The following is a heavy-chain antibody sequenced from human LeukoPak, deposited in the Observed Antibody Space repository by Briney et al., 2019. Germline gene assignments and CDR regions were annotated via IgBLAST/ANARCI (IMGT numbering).Heavy chain of an antibody. CDR1: GGSISSYY. CDR2: IYYSGST. Sequence: SETLSLTXTVSGGSISSYYWSWIRQPPGKGLEWIGYIYYSGSTNYNPSLKSRVTISVDTSKNQFSLKLSSVTAADTAVYYCARVNTRDAFDIWGQGTMVTVSS. J-gene: IGHJ3*02. D-gene: IGHD2-2*02. CDR3: ARVNTRDAFDI. V-gene: IGHV4-59*01.